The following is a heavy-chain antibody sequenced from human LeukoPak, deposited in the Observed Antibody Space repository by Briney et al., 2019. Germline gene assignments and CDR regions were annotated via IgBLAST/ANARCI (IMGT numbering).Heavy chain of an antibody. CDR3: ARDYAYTMDV. D-gene: IGHD2-2*01. CDR1: GFTFSSYA. CDR2: INSDGSGT. Sequence: GGSLSLTCAASGFTFSSYAMHWVRQAPGKGLVWVSLINSDGSGTGYADSVRGRFTISRDNAKNTLYLQVNSLRAEDTAVYYCARDYAYTMDVWGRGTKVTVSS. V-gene: IGHV3-74*01. J-gene: IGHJ6*02.